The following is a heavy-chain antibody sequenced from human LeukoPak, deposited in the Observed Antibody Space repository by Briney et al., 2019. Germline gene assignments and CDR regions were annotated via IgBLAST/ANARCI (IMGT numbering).Heavy chain of an antibody. Sequence: ETLSLTCAVYGGSFSGYYWSWVRQPPGKGLEWIGEINHSGSTNYNPSLKSRVTISVDTSKNQFSLNLSSVTAADTAVYYCARVSFFRWAATRPSYYYYYMDVWGKGTTVTISS. J-gene: IGHJ6*03. D-gene: IGHD2-15*01. CDR3: ARVSFFRWAATRPSYYYYYMDV. CDR1: GGSFSGYY. CDR2: INHSGST. V-gene: IGHV4-34*01.